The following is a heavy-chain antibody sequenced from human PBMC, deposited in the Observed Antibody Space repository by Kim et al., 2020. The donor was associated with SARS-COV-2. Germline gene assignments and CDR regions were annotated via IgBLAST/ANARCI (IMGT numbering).Heavy chain of an antibody. V-gene: IGHV1-46*01. J-gene: IGHJ6*02. CDR2: INPSGGST. CDR3: ARDGHIVVVIAIPSKTGYYGMDV. Sequence: ASVKVSCKASGYTFTSYYMHWVRQAPGQGLEWMGIINPSGGSTSYAQKFQGRVTMTRDTSTSTVYMELSSLRSEDTAVYYCARDGHIVVVIAIPSKTGYYGMDVWGQETTGTVSS. D-gene: IGHD2-21*01. CDR1: GYTFTSYY.